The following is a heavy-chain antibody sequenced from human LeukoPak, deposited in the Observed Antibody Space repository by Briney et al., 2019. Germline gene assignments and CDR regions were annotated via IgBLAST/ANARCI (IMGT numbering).Heavy chain of an antibody. Sequence: GGALRLSCAASAFTSSTYGFHSVRQAPGKGLEWGAFIPAEGSENYYAKSVKGGFTISRDNSKNTLYLKMNSLRSEGTAVYYCAKGLGDYDDFRLGYWGQGTLVTVSS. D-gene: IGHD4-17*01. V-gene: IGHV3-30*02. CDR1: AFTSSTYG. J-gene: IGHJ4*02. CDR2: IPAEGSEN. CDR3: AKGLGDYDDFRLGY.